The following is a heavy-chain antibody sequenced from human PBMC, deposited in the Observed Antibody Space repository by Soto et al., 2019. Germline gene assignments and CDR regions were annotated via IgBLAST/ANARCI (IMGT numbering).Heavy chain of an antibody. V-gene: IGHV3-53*01. CDR3: XGYGY. J-gene: IGHJ4*02. D-gene: IGHD5-12*01. CDR2: IYSGGST. Sequence: EVQVVESGGGLIQPGGSLRLSCEVSGFSVTANYMSWVRQAPGKGLEWVSVIYSGGSTYYIDSVKGRFSISRDISXXXXXXXXXXXSXXXXXXXXCXGYGYWGQGTLVTVSS. CDR1: GFSVTANY.